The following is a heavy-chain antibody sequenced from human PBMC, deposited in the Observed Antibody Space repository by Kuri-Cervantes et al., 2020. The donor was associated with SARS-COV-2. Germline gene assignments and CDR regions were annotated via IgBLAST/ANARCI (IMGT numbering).Heavy chain of an antibody. Sequence: SETLSLTCTVSGGSISGSGYYWAWIRQPPGKGLEWIGHIHYRETTYYNPSLKSRATISVDTSKNQSSLKLNSVTAADTAVYSCARWPPGSYRPHDAFDVWGQGTMVTVSS. V-gene: IGHV4-39*01. CDR1: GGSISGSGYY. J-gene: IGHJ3*01. CDR2: IHYRETT. D-gene: IGHD1-26*01. CDR3: ARWPPGSYRPHDAFDV.